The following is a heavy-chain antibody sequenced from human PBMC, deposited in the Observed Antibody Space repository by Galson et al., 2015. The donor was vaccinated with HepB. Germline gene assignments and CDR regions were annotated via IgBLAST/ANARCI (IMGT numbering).Heavy chain of an antibody. D-gene: IGHD3-22*01. Sequence: SLRLSCAASGFTFSGSAMHWVRQASGKGLEWVGRIRSKANSYATAYAASVKGRFTISRDDSKNTAYLQMNSLKTEDTAVYYCTRLSRDSSGYYYYYYMDVWGKGTTVTVSS. CDR2: IRSKANSYAT. CDR1: GFTFSGSA. CDR3: TRLSRDSSGYYYYYYMDV. J-gene: IGHJ6*03. V-gene: IGHV3-73*01.